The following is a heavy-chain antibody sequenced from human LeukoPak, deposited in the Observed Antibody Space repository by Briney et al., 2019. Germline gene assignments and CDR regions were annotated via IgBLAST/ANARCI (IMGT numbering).Heavy chain of an antibody. V-gene: IGHV4-59*01. CDR3: ARANYFDY. Sequence: SETLSLTCTVSGGSISSYYWSWFRQPPGKGPEWIGSIYYSGSTNYNPSLKSRVTMSVDTSKNQFSQKLSSVTAADTAVYYCARANYFDYWGQGTLVTVSS. CDR2: IYYSGST. J-gene: IGHJ4*02. CDR1: GGSISSYY.